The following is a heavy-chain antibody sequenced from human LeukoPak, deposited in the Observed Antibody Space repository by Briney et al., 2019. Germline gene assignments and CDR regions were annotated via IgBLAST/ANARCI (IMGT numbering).Heavy chain of an antibody. J-gene: IGHJ3*02. CDR3: ARTYYDFWSGPEDAFDI. Sequence: SETLSLTCAVSGGSISSGGYSWSWIRQPPGKGLEWIGYIYHSGSTYYNPSLKSRVTISVDRSKNQFSLKLGSVTAADTAVYYCARTYYDFWSGPEDAFDIWGQGTMVTVSS. V-gene: IGHV4-30-2*01. CDR1: GGSISSGGYS. D-gene: IGHD3-3*01. CDR2: IYHSGST.